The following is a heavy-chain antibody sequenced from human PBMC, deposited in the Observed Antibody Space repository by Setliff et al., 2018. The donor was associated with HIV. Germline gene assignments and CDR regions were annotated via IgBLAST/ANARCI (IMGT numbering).Heavy chain of an antibody. D-gene: IGHD2-8*01. J-gene: IGHJ4*02. CDR1: GDSLSNYV. CDR3: ASGSGYCTKGDCYIGVHRTPDKYYFDS. CDR2: IVPLFGTT. V-gene: IGHV1-69*05. Sequence: SVMVSCKASGDSLSNYVITWVRRAPGQGLEWMGGIVPLFGTTNYAQNFQGRLTITTDQIMTTAYMELTSLRSEDTAVYYCASGSGYCTKGDCYIGVHRTPDKYYFDSWGQGTLVTVSS.